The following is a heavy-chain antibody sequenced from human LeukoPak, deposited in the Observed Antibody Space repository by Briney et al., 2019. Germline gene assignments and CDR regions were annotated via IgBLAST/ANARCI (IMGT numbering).Heavy chain of an antibody. CDR3: ARGYYGSGAVDY. J-gene: IGHJ4*02. CDR1: GYTFTGYY. V-gene: IGHV1-2*06. Sequence: ASVKVSCKASGYTFTGYYMYWVRQAPGQGLEWMGRINPNSGGTNYAQKFQGRVTMTRDTSISTAYMELSRLRSDDTAVYYCARGYYGSGAVDYWGQGTLVTVSS. D-gene: IGHD3-10*01. CDR2: INPNSGGT.